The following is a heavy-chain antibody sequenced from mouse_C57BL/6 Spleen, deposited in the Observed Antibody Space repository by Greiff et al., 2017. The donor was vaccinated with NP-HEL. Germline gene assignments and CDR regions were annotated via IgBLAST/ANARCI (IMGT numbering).Heavy chain of an antibody. CDR1: GYTFTDYN. V-gene: IGHV1-18*01. CDR2: INPNNGGT. CDR3: ARSGLLCNWYFVI. D-gene: IGHD2-1*01. J-gene: IGHJ1*03. Sequence: EVQLQQSGPELVKPGASVKILCKASGYTFTDYNMDWVKQSHGKSLEWIGDINPNNGGTIYNQKFKGKATLTVDKSSSTAYMELRSLTSEDPAVYYSARSGLLCNWYFVIWGRGTTVTVSS.